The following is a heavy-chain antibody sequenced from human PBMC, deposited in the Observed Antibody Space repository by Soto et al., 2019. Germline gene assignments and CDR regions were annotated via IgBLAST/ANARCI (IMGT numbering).Heavy chain of an antibody. CDR1: GFTFSNAW. V-gene: IGHV3-15*07. CDR2: IKSKTDGGTT. J-gene: IGHJ6*02. D-gene: IGHD3-9*01. CDR3: TTGSRYFDWLLYDYGMDV. Sequence: EVQLVESGGGLVKPGGSLRLSCAASGFTFSNAWMNWVRQAPGKGLEWVGRIKSKTDGGTTDYAAPVKGRFTISRDDSKNTLYLQMNSLKTEDTAVYYCTTGSRYFDWLLYDYGMDVWGQGTTVTVSS.